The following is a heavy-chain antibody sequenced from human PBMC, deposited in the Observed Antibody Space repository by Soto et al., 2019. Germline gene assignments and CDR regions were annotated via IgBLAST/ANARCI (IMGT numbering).Heavy chain of an antibody. Sequence: QVQLVQSGAEVKKPGASVKVSCKASGYTFTSYDINWVRQATGQGLEWMGWMNPNSGNTGYAQKFQGRVTMTGNTSISTAYMALSSLSSEDTAAYYCAREKTSCGMDVWGQGTTVTVSS. J-gene: IGHJ6*02. CDR1: GYTFTSYD. CDR2: MNPNSGNT. CDR3: AREKTSCGMDV. V-gene: IGHV1-8*01.